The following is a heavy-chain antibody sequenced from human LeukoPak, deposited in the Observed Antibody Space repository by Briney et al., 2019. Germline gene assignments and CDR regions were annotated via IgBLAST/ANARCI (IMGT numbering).Heavy chain of an antibody. CDR3: ARLAQESDYYDSSGLDY. CDR2: IYPGDSDT. V-gene: IGHV5-51*01. J-gene: IGHJ4*02. Sequence: GESLKISCKGSGYSFTSYWIGWVRQMPGKGLEWMGIIYPGDSDTSYSPCFQGQVIISADKSISTAYLQWSSLKASDTGMYYCARLAQESDYYDSSGLDYWGQGTLVTVSS. CDR1: GYSFTSYW. D-gene: IGHD3-22*01.